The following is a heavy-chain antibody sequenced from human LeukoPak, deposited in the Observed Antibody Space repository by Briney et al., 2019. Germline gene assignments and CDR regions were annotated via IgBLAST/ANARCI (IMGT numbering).Heavy chain of an antibody. CDR1: GFTFSSYG. V-gene: IGHV3-30*03. CDR3: ARPHYYYDILTPWDY. CDR2: ISYDGSNK. D-gene: IGHD3-9*01. J-gene: IGHJ4*02. Sequence: PGRSLRLSCAASGFTFSSYGMHWVRQAPGKGLEWVAVISYDGSNKYCADSVKGRFTISRDNSKNTLYLQMNSLRAEDTAVYYCARPHYYYDILTPWDYWGQGTLVTVSS.